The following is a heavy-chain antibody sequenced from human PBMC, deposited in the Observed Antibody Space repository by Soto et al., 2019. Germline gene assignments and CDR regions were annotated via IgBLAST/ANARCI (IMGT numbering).Heavy chain of an antibody. CDR2: INHSGST. Sequence: SDTLSLTCAVYGGSFSGYYWSWLRQPPGKGLEWIGEINHSGSTNYNPSLKSRAAISVDTSKNQFPLKLSSVTAADTAVYYCARRGGAGQQLVRLFDYWGQGTLVTVSS. V-gene: IGHV4-34*01. CDR1: GGSFSGYY. CDR3: ARRGGAGQQLVRLFDY. J-gene: IGHJ4*02. D-gene: IGHD6-13*01.